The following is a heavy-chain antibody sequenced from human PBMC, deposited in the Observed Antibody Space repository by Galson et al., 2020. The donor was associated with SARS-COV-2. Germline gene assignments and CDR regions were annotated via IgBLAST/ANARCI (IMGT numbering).Heavy chain of an antibody. Sequence: SETLSLTCTVSGGSISSYYWTWIRQPPGTGLEWIGYIYYSGSTNYNPSLKSRVTISVDTSKNQFSLKLSSVTAADTAVYYCARDASSSWYSRWFDPWGQGTLVTVSS. CDR2: IYYSGST. D-gene: IGHD6-13*01. CDR3: ARDASSSWYSRWFDP. J-gene: IGHJ5*02. V-gene: IGHV4-59*01. CDR1: GGSISSYY.